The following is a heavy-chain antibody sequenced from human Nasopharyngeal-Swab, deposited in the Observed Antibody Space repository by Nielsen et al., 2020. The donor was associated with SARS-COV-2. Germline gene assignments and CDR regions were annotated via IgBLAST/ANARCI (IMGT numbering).Heavy chain of an antibody. V-gene: IGHV4-59*01. J-gene: IGHJ5*02. CDR2: IYYSGST. Sequence: SETLSLTCTVSGGSISSYYWSWIRQPPGKGLEWIGYIYYSGSTNYNPSLKSRVTISVDTSKNQFSLKLSSVTAADTAVYYCARDPMSGWGFDPWGQGTLVTVSS. D-gene: IGHD2-15*01. CDR3: ARDPMSGWGFDP. CDR1: GGSISSYY.